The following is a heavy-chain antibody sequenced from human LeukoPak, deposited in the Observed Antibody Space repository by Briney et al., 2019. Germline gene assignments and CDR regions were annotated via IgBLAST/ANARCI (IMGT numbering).Heavy chain of an antibody. D-gene: IGHD6-13*01. CDR3: AKTYSSSRAHYYYYYYMDV. V-gene: IGHV3-23*01. Sequence: GGSLRLSCAASGFTFDDYGMSWVRQAPGKGLEWVSGISGSGDNTYYADSVKGRFTISRDNSKNTLYLQMNSLRAEDTAVYYCAKTYSSSRAHYYYYYYMDVWGKGTTVTISS. CDR1: GFTFDDYG. CDR2: ISGSGDNT. J-gene: IGHJ6*03.